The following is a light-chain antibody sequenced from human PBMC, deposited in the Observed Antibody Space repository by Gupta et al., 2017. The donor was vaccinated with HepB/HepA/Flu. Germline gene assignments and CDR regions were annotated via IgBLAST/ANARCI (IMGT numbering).Light chain of an antibody. CDR1: QSLLHNAEKPY. Sequence: DIVMTQTPLSLSVTPGQPASISCKSSQSLLHNAEKPYLHLYLQKPGQPPQLLIYEVFNRFSGVPDMFIGSGYVTDFTLKISRVEAEDVGIYYCMQSIHLPLTFGGGTRVEI. CDR2: EVF. V-gene: IGKV2D-29*01. J-gene: IGKJ4*01. CDR3: MQSIHLPLT.